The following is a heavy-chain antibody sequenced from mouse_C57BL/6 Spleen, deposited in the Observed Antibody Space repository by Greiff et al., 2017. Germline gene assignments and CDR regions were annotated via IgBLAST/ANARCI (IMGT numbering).Heavy chain of an antibody. V-gene: IGHV1-55*01. CDR3: AREGLGVEEYFDV. D-gene: IGHD1-1*01. Sequence: VQLQQPGAELVKPGASVKMSCKASGYTFTSYWITWVKQRPGQGLEWIGDIYPGSGSTNYNEKFKSKATLTVDTSSSTAYMQLSSLTSEDSAVYYCAREGLGVEEYFDVWGTGTTVTVSS. CDR1: GYTFTSYW. J-gene: IGHJ1*03. CDR2: IYPGSGST.